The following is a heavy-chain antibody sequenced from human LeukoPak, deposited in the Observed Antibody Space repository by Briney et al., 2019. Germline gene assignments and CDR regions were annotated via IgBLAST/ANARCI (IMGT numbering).Heavy chain of an antibody. D-gene: IGHD3-10*02. CDR2: IGSSGSTV. Sequence: GSLRLSCAASGFSFSSYEMNWVRQAPGKGLEWVSYIGSSGSTVYYADSVKGRFTISRDNAKNSLYLQMNSLRAEDAAVYYCAELGITMIGGVWGKGTTVTISS. CDR3: AELGITMIGGV. J-gene: IGHJ6*04. V-gene: IGHV3-48*03. CDR1: GFSFSSYE.